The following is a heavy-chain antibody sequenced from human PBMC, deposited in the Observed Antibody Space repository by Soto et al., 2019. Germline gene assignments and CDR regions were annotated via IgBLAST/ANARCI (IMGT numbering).Heavy chain of an antibody. CDR2: ISWNSGSI. Sequence: EVQLVESGGGLVQPGRSRRLSCATSGFTFHDYAMHWVRQAPGKGLEWVSGISWNSGSIAYADSVRGRFTISRDNAKNSLYRQMNCLRAEDTALYYCAKDLINRDGYNSSPFDFWGQGTLVTVSS. D-gene: IGHD5-12*01. J-gene: IGHJ4*02. CDR3: AKDLINRDGYNSSPFDF. CDR1: GFTFHDYA. V-gene: IGHV3-9*01.